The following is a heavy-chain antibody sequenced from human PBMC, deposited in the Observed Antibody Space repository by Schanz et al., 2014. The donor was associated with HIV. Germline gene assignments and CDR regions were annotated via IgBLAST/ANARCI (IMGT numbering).Heavy chain of an antibody. J-gene: IGHJ6*02. V-gene: IGHV4-4*07. CDR1: SGSIRTHH. D-gene: IGHD2-15*01. CDR3: ARAFCSGGSCFAGYGMDV. CDR2: IHATGST. Sequence: QVLLPESGPRLMKPSETVSLSCTVSSGSIRTHHWNWIRQSAGKGLEWIGRIHATGSTSYSPSLKSRGTVSVDTSQNQISLNLSSVTAADTAVYYCARAFCSGGSCFAGYGMDVWGQGTTVTVSS.